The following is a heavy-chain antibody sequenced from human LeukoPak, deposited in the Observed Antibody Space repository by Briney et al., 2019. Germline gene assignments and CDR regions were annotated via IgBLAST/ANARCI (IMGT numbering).Heavy chain of an antibody. V-gene: IGHV4-30-2*01. CDR1: GGSISSGGYS. CDR2: IYHSGST. CDR3: ARFYRQRWLQSFGYYYGMDV. Sequence: SETLSLTCAVSGGSISSGGYSWSWIRQPPGKGLEWIGYIYHSGSTYYNPSLKSRVTISVDRSKNQFSLKLSSVTAADTAVYYCARFYRQRWLQSFGYYYGMDVWGQGTTVTVSS. D-gene: IGHD5-24*01. J-gene: IGHJ6*02.